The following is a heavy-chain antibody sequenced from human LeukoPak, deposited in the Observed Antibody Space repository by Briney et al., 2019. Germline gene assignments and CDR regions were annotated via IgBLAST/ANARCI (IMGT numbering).Heavy chain of an antibody. CDR3: ARSHRPGQPKLTDF. D-gene: IGHD1-14*01. CDR2: ISSSSSTI. J-gene: IGHJ3*01. Sequence: GGSLRLSCAASGFTFSSYEMNWVRQAPGKGLEWVSYISSSSSTIYYADSVKGRFTISRDNAKISLYLQMNSLRAEDTAVYHCARSHRPGQPKLTDFWGQGTMVTVSS. V-gene: IGHV3-48*03. CDR1: GFTFSSYE.